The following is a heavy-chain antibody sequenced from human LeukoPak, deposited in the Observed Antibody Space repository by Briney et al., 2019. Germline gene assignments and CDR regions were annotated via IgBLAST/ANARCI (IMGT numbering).Heavy chain of an antibody. CDR2: IRQDGSDE. V-gene: IGHV3-7*01. J-gene: IGHJ2*01. Sequence: QARGSLRLSCAASGISLSSLWMSWFRQAPGKGLEWVADIRQDGSDEHYVASVKGRFTISGDSTSLFLQMNSLRAEDTAIYYCAGGQGWHFDLWGRGTLITVSS. D-gene: IGHD2-15*01. CDR3: AGGQGWHFDL. CDR1: GISLSSLW.